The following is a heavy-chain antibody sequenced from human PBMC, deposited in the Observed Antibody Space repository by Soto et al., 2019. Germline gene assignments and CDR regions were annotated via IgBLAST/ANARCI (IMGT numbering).Heavy chain of an antibody. J-gene: IGHJ4*02. Sequence: GGSLRLSCAASGFTFSSYGMHWVRQAPGKGLEWVAVISYDGSNKYYADSVKGRFTISRDNSKNTLYLQMNSLRAEDTAVYYCAKDAAAAMVTEFDYWGQGTLVTVSS. D-gene: IGHD5-18*01. CDR3: AKDAAAAMVTEFDY. V-gene: IGHV3-30*18. CDR1: GFTFSSYG. CDR2: ISYDGSNK.